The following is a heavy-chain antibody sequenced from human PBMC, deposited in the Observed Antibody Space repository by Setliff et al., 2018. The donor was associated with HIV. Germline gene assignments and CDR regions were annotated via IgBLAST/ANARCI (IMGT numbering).Heavy chain of an antibody. Sequence: PSETLSLTCSVSGVSVGSGDYYWHWIRQHPEKALEWIGYIYTSGSTNYNPSLKSRVTISVDTSKNQFSLKLRSVTAADTAVYYCEVAGQWGQGTLVTVSS. CDR2: IYTSGST. D-gene: IGHD6-19*01. CDR1: GVSVGSGDYY. J-gene: IGHJ4*02. CDR3: EVAGQ. V-gene: IGHV4-61*08.